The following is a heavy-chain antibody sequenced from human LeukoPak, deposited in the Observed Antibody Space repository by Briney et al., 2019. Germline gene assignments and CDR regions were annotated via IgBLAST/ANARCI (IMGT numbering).Heavy chain of an antibody. CDR1: GGSISSSSYY. D-gene: IGHD3/OR15-3a*01. Sequence: PSETLSLTCTVSGGSISSSSYYWGWIRQPPGKGLEWIGSIYYSGSTYYNPSLKSRVTISVDTSKNQFSLKLSSVTAADTAVYYCARQCEQEDSDAFDIWGQGTMVTASS. V-gene: IGHV4-39*07. J-gene: IGHJ3*02. CDR3: ARQCEQEDSDAFDI. CDR2: IYYSGST.